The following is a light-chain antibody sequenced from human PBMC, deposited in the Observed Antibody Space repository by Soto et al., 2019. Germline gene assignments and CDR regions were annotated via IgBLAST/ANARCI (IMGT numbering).Light chain of an antibody. CDR1: QSISSW. CDR2: KAS. J-gene: IGKJ1*01. V-gene: IGKV1-5*03. CDR3: QQYKSYSGT. Sequence: DIQMTQSPSTLSASVGDRVTITCRASQSISSWLAWYQQRPGKAPKLLIYKASTLENGVLARFSGSGSGTEFTLTVSSLQPDDFATYYCQQYKSYSGTFGQGTKVEIK.